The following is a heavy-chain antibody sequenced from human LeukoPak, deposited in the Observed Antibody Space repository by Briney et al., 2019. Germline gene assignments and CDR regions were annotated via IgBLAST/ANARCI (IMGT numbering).Heavy chain of an antibody. CDR3: ARDRGSSGPFDY. CDR1: GFTFSTYA. CDR2: ISYDGSTK. D-gene: IGHD6-19*01. J-gene: IGHJ4*02. Sequence: GGSLRLSCAASGFTFSTYAMHWVRQAPGKGLEWVAVISYDGSTKYYADSVKGRFTISRDNSKNTLYLQMSSLRAEDTAVYYCARDRGSSGPFDYWGQGTLVTVSS. V-gene: IGHV3-30-3*01.